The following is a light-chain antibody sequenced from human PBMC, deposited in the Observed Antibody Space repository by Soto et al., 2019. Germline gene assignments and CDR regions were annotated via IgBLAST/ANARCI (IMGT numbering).Light chain of an antibody. CDR3: GTWDSSLSAFYV. CDR2: ENN. CDR1: SSNLGNNY. V-gene: IGLV1-51*02. J-gene: IGLJ1*01. Sequence: QAVVTQPPSVSAAPGQKVTISCSGSSSNLGNNYVSWYQQLPGTAPKLLIYENNKRPSGIPDRFSGSKSGTSATLGITGLQTGDEADYYCGTWDSSLSAFYVFGTGTKLTVL.